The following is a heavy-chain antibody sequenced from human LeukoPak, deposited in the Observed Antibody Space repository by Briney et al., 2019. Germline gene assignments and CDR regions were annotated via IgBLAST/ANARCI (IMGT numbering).Heavy chain of an antibody. CDR2: ITSSGNYI. J-gene: IGHJ6*04. CDR1: GFTFSSYS. V-gene: IGHV3-21*01. D-gene: IGHD2-2*01. CDR3: ARDSKLYCSSTSCYMDV. Sequence: PGGSLRLSCAASGFTFSSYSMNWVRQAPGKGLEWVSSITSSGNYIHYADSVKGRFTISRDNAKNSLYLQMNSLRAEDTAVYYCARDSKLYCSSTSCYMDVWGKGTTVTVSS.